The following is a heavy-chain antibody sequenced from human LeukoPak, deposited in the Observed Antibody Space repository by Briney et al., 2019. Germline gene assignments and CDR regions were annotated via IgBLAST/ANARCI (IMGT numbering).Heavy chain of an antibody. V-gene: IGHV3-64*01. Sequence: GGSLRLSCAASGFTFSSYEMNWVRQAPGKGPESVSAISSNGGDTYYAKSVKGRFTISRDNSKNTLYLQMDSLRAEDMAVYYCAREGSLTTYDYWGQGTLVTVSS. D-gene: IGHD2/OR15-2a*01. CDR3: AREGSLTTYDY. CDR2: ISSNGGDT. CDR1: GFTFSSYE. J-gene: IGHJ4*02.